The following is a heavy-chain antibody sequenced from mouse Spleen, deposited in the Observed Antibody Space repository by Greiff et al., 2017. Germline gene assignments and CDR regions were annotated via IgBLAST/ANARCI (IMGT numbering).Heavy chain of an antibody. J-gene: IGHJ4*01. V-gene: IGHV1-76*01. Sequence: QVQLQQSGAELVRPGASVKLSCKASGYTFTDYYINWVKQRPGQGLEWIARIYPGSGNTYYNEKFKGKATLTAEKSSSTAYMQLSSLTSEDSAVYFCARERASGNAMDYWGQGTSVTVSS. CDR1: GYTFTDYY. D-gene: IGHD2-1*01. CDR2: IYPGSGNT. CDR3: ARERASGNAMDY.